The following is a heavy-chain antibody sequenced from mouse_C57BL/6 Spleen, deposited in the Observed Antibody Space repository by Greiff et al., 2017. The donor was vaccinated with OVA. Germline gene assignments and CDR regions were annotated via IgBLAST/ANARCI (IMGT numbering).Heavy chain of an antibody. J-gene: IGHJ2*01. CDR1: GFTFSSYG. CDR2: ISSGGSYT. Sequence: EVNVVESGGDLVKPGGSLKLSCAASGFTFSSYGMSWVRQTPDKRLEWVATISSGGSYTYYPDSVKGRFTISRDNAKNTLYLQMSSLKSEDTAMCDCARHDFDYWGQGTTLTVSS. V-gene: IGHV5-6*01. CDR3: ARHDFDY.